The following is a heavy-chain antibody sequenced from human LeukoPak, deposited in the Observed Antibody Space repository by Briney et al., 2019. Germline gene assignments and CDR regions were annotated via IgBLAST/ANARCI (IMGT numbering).Heavy chain of an antibody. CDR2: IKTVTDGGTT. Sequence: GGSLRLSCVASGFPFSSYWMTWVRQAPGKGLEWVGRIKTVTDGGTTDYAAPVKGRFIISRDDSKNTLFLQMNSLKTEDTAVYYCSTDPWHGMDVWGQGTTVTVSS. J-gene: IGHJ6*02. V-gene: IGHV3-15*01. CDR3: STDPWHGMDV. D-gene: IGHD5-24*01. CDR1: GFPFSSYW.